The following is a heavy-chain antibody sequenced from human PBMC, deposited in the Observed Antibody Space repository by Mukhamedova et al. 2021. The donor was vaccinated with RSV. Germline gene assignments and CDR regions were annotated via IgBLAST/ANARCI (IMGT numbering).Heavy chain of an antibody. J-gene: IGHJ4*02. Sequence: VSSISSSSSYIYYADSVKGRFTISRDNAKNSLYLQMNSLRAEDTAVYYCARLREAYCSGGSCYLGVTYYFDYWGQGTLVTVSS. CDR3: ARLREAYCSGGSCYLGVTYYFDY. D-gene: IGHD2-15*01. V-gene: IGHV3-21*01. CDR2: ISSSSSYI.